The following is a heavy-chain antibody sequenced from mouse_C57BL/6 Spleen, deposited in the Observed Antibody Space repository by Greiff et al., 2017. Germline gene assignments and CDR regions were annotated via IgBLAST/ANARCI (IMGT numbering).Heavy chain of an antibody. CDR1: GYTFTHYN. CDR3: ARSLLLRHYGMDY. J-gene: IGHJ4*01. CDR2: INPYNGGT. V-gene: IGHV1-22*01. Sequence: VQLQQSGPELVKPGASVKMSCKASGYTFTHYNMHWVKQSHGTSLEWIGDINPYNGGTSYNQKLKGKATLPVNKSSSNAYMELRRLTSEDSAVYYCARSLLLRHYGMDYWGQGASVTVSS. D-gene: IGHD1-1*01.